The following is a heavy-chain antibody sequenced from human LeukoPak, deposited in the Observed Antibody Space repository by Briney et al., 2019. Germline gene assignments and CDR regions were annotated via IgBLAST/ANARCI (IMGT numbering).Heavy chain of an antibody. D-gene: IGHD4-23*01. V-gene: IGHV1-69*13. CDR1: GGTFSSYA. Sequence: APVKLSCKASGGTFSSYAISWVRQAPGQGLEWMGGIIPIFGTANYAQKFQGRVTITADESTSTAYMELSSLRSEDTAVYYCARGHGGNSGGWFDPWGQGTLVTVSS. J-gene: IGHJ5*02. CDR2: IIPIFGTA. CDR3: ARGHGGNSGGWFDP.